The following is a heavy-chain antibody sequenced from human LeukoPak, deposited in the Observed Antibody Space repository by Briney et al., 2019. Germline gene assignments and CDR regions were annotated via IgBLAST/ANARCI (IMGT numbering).Heavy chain of an antibody. CDR3: AKAKSGNYGMDV. J-gene: IGHJ6*02. D-gene: IGHD3-10*01. Sequence: GGSLRLSCAASGFTFSRYAMSWVRQAPGKGLEWVSAISGSGGSTYYADSVKGRFTISRDNSKNTLYLQMNSLRAEDTAVYYCAKAKSGNYGMDVWGQGTTVTVSS. CDR2: ISGSGGST. V-gene: IGHV3-23*01. CDR1: GFTFSRYA.